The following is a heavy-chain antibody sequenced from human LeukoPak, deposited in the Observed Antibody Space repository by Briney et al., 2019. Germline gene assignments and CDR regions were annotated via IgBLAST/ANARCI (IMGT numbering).Heavy chain of an antibody. CDR1: GYTFTGYY. CDR2: INPNSGGT. Sequence: ASVKVSCKASGYTFTGYYMHWVRQAPGQGLEWMGWINPNSGGTNYAQKFQGRVTMTRDTSISTAHMELSRLRSDDTAVYYCTAATGHDFWSGYPRGYYYYYYMDVWGKGTTVTVSS. D-gene: IGHD3-3*01. CDR3: TAATGHDFWSGYPRGYYYYYYMDV. J-gene: IGHJ6*03. V-gene: IGHV1-2*02.